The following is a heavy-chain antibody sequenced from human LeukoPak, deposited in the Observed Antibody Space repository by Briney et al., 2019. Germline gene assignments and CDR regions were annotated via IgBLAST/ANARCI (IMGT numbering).Heavy chain of an antibody. CDR1: AFIFSGHW. CDR2: ISSSSSTI. J-gene: IGHJ4*02. CDR3: ARGQWELPLSDY. V-gene: IGHV3-48*02. D-gene: IGHD1-26*01. Sequence: GGSLRLSCEGSAFIFSGHWMNWVRQTPGKGLEWVSYISSSSSTIYYADSVKGRFTISRDNAKNSLYLQMNSLRDEDTAVYYCARGQWELPLSDYWGQGTLVTVSS.